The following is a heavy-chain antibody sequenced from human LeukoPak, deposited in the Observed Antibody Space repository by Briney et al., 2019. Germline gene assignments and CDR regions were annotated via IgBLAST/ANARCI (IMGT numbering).Heavy chain of an antibody. J-gene: IGHJ6*02. CDR2: IHNSGST. V-gene: IGHV4-4*07. D-gene: IGHD2/OR15-2a*01. CDR1: GGSISSYY. Sequence: SETLSLTCSVSGGSISSYYWSWIRQPAGKGLEWIGRIHNSGSTNCNPSLRSRVTMSVDTSKNQISLKLTSVTAADTAVYYCARDDLEYTVHYGMDVWGQGTTVTVSS. CDR3: ARDDLEYTVHYGMDV.